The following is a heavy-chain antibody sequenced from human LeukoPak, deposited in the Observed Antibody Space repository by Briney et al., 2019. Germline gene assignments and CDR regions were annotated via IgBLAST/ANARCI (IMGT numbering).Heavy chain of an antibody. CDR2: INSNSGAR. V-gene: IGHV1-2*02. J-gene: IGHJ4*02. CDR1: GYTFSGYY. D-gene: IGHD1-26*01. Sequence: ASVKVSCKASGYTFSGYYMHWVRQAPGQGLESMGWINSNSGARNYAPKFQGRVTFSRDNSISTAYMELSSLRSDDTATYYCARGRGGATTGFDHWGQGTLVTVSS. CDR3: ARGRGGATTGFDH.